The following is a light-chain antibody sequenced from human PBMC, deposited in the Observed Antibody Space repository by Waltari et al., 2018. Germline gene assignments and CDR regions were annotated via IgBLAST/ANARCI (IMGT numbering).Light chain of an antibody. V-gene: IGKV1-5*03. CDR2: KAS. Sequence: DIQMTQSPSTLSASVGDRVTTTCRASQSILTWLACYQQKPGKAPRLLMSKASILQTGVPSRFSGSGSGTEFTLTISSLEPDDFATYYCQQYNTYSPGPTFGGGTKVEIK. J-gene: IGKJ4*01. CDR3: QQYNTYSPGPT. CDR1: QSILTW.